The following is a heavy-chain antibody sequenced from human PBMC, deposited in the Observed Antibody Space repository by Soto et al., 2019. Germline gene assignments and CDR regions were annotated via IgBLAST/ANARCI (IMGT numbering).Heavy chain of an antibody. CDR2: IIPIFGTA. V-gene: IGHV1-69*01. CDR3: SKSLPDRDYYYGMDV. Sequence: QVQLVQSGAEVKKPGSSVKVSCRASGGTFSSYAISWVRQAPGQGLEWMGGIIPIFGTANYAQKFQGRVTITADESTSTAYMELSSLRSEDTAVYYCSKSLPDRDYYYGMDVWGQGTTVTVSS. J-gene: IGHJ6*02. CDR1: GGTFSSYA.